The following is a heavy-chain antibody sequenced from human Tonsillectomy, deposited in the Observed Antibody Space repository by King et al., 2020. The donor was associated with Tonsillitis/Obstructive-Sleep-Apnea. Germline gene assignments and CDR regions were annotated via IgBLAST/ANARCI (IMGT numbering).Heavy chain of an antibody. Sequence: VKLVESGGGLVQPGGSLRLSCAASGFTFSSYWMSWVRQAPGKGLEWVANIKQDGSEKYYVDSVKGRFTISRDNAKNSLYLQMNSLRAEDTAVYYCARGNYDFWSGYYSHFDYWGQGTLVTVSS. J-gene: IGHJ4*02. CDR1: GFTFSSYW. CDR3: ARGNYDFWSGYYSHFDY. V-gene: IGHV3-7*04. CDR2: IKQDGSEK. D-gene: IGHD3-3*01.